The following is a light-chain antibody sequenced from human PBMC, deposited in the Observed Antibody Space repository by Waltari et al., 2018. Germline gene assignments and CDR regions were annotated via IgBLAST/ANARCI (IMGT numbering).Light chain of an antibody. CDR2: GPD. V-gene: IGLV3-19*01. CDR3: HSRETFSTRL. J-gene: IGLJ2*01. CDR1: SLRRYY. Sequence: SSDLTQDPSLSVALGQTVRITCQGDSLRRYYASWYQQRPGQAPILVLYGPDNRPSGFPDRCSGSTSGNTASLTITGAQAEDEADYYCHSRETFSTRLFGGGTRLTV.